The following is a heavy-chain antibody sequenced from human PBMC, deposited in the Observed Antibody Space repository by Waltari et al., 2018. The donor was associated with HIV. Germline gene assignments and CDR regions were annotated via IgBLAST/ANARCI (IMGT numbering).Heavy chain of an antibody. CDR1: GFTFCSYG. Sequence: VQLVEYGGGVVQRGRSLRLSCEASGFTFCSYGMHWVRQASGKGLEWVAVISYDGSNKYYADSVKGRFTISRDNSKNTLYLQMNSLRAEDTAVYYCAKDTDLTGFFYYYGLDVWGQGTTVTVSS. CDR3: AKDTDLTGFFYYYGLDV. CDR2: ISYDGSNK. D-gene: IGHD3-9*01. V-gene: IGHV3-30*18. J-gene: IGHJ6*02.